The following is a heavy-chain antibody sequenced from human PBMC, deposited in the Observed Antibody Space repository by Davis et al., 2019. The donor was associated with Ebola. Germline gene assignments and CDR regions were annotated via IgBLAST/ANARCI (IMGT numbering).Heavy chain of an antibody. CDR3: ARVGNYTTYNWFDP. J-gene: IGHJ5*02. CDR2: IIPILGIA. CDR1: AGTFSSYA. V-gene: IGHV1-69*10. Sequence: SVKVSCKASAGTFSSYAISWVRQAPGQGLEWMGGIIPILGIANYAQKFQGRVTITADESTSTAYMELSSLRSEDTAVYYCARVGNYTTYNWFDPWGQGTLVTVSS. D-gene: IGHD3-22*01.